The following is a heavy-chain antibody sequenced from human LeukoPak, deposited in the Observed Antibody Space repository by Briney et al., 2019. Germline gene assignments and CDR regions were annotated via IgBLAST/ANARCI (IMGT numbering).Heavy chain of an antibody. J-gene: IGHJ6*02. CDR3: ARVLANIVATSQEYYYYGMDV. V-gene: IGHV2-70*11. D-gene: IGHD5-12*01. Sequence: SESGPTLVNPTQTLTLTCTFSGFSLSTSGMCVSWIRQPPGKALEWLARIDWDDDKYYSTSLKTRHTISKDTSKNQVVLTMTNMDPVDTATYYCARVLANIVATSQEYYYYGMDVWGQGTTVTVSS. CDR1: GFSLSTSGMC. CDR2: IDWDDDK.